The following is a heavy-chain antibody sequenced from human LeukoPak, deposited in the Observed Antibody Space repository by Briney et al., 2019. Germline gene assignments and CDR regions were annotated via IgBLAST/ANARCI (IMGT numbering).Heavy chain of an antibody. CDR2: IYRTGNT. D-gene: IGHD6-13*01. CDR3: ARGGAAAPFDY. J-gene: IGHJ4*02. V-gene: IGHV4-30-2*01. Sequence: SETLSLTCAVSGGSISSGGYSWTWIRQPPGKGLEWIAYIYRTGNTYYNPSLKGRVTISVDRSNNQFSLKLSSVTAADTAVYYCARGGAAAPFDYWGQGTLVTVSS. CDR1: GGSISSGGYS.